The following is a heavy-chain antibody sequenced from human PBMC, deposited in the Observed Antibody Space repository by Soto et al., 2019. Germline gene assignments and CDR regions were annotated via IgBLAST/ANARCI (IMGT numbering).Heavy chain of an antibody. D-gene: IGHD5-12*01. V-gene: IGHV3-48*02. Sequence: GGSLRLSCGASGFTFSSYSMNWVRQAPGKGLEWISYISSSSSTIFYADSVKGRFTVSRDNDKNSLYLQMNNLRDEDTAVYFCAREGRYSGSDYFDYWGQGTLVTVSS. J-gene: IGHJ4*02. CDR3: AREGRYSGSDYFDY. CDR2: ISSSSSTI. CDR1: GFTFSSYS.